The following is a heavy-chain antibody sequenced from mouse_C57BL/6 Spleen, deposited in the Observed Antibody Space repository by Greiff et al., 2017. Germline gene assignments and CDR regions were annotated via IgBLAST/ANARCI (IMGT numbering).Heavy chain of an antibody. V-gene: IGHV1-80*01. CDR3: ARALDGYYAMDY. D-gene: IGHD2-3*01. CDR2: IYPGDGDT. J-gene: IGHJ4*01. CDR1: GYAFSSYW. Sequence: QVQLQQSGAELVKPGASVKISCKASGYAFSSYWMNWVKQRPGTGLEWIGQIYPGDGDTNSNGKFKGKATLTADKSSSTAYMQLSSLTSEDSAVYFCARALDGYYAMDYWGQGTSVTVSS.